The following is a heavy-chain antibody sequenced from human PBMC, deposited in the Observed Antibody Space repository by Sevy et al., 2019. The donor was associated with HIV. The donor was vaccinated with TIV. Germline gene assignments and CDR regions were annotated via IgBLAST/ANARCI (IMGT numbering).Heavy chain of an antibody. D-gene: IGHD1-26*01. CDR1: GFTLSNYW. CDR3: ARDLFSGSYYENY. V-gene: IGHV3-7*01. J-gene: IGHJ4*02. Sequence: GGSLRLSCAASGFTLSNYWMSWVRQAPGKGLEWVANIKQDGSDKYYVDSVKGRFTNSGENAKNSLYLQMNSLRAEETAVYYCARDLFSGSYYENYWGQGTLVTVSS. CDR2: IKQDGSDK.